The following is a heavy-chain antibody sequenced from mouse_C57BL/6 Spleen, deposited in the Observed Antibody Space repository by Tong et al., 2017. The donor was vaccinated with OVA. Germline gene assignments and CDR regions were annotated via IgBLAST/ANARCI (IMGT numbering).Heavy chain of an antibody. Sequence: EVQLQESGGDLVKPGGSLKLSCAASGFTFSSYAMSWVRQTPDKRLEWVATISSGGSYTYYPDSVKGRFTISRDNAKNTLYRQRSSLKSEDTAMYYCARSSMVTHFDYWGKGPTLTVSS. V-gene: IGHV5-6*01. D-gene: IGHD2-10*02. J-gene: IGHJ2*01. CDR2: ISSGGSYT. CDR3: ARSSMVTHFDY. CDR1: GFTFSSYA.